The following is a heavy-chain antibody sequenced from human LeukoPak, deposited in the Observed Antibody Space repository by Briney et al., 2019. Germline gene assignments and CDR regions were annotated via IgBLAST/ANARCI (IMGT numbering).Heavy chain of an antibody. CDR1: GGSIRSSSYY. D-gene: IGHD6-19*01. V-gene: IGHV4-39*01. CDR2: IYYSGST. CDR3: ARQVVAVAGTGYFGY. Sequence: SETLSLTCTVSGGSIRSSSYYWGWIRQPPGRGLEWIGSIYYSGSTYYNASLKSRGNISVDTSKNQFSLRLNSVTAADTAVYFCARQVVAVAGTGYFGYWGQGTLVTVSS. J-gene: IGHJ4*02.